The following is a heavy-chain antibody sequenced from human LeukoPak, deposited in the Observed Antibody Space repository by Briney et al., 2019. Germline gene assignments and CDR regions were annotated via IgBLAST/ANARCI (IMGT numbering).Heavy chain of an antibody. J-gene: IGHJ1*01. Sequence: GGSLRLSCVASGFTFSSYAMSWVRQAPGKGLEWVSAISGSGVTTHYAGSVKGRFSISRDNSKNTLYLQMNSLRAEDTALYYCTKKVVVGATSPYSDFQDWGQGTLVTVSS. CDR2: ISGSGVTT. CDR1: GFTFSSYA. D-gene: IGHD1-26*01. CDR3: TKKVVVGATSPYSDFQD. V-gene: IGHV3-23*01.